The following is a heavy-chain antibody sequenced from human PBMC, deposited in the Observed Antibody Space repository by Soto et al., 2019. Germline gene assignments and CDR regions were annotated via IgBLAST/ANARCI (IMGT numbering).Heavy chain of an antibody. D-gene: IGHD3-22*01. J-gene: IGHJ5*01. CDR1: GFKFSDYA. Sequence: GGSLRLSCTASGFKFSDYAITWVRQAPGEGLEWVSVISGSGGVTYFADSVKGRFTVSRDNSKNTVFLQLNNVRAEDSAVYFCAKVLSYYYGWFDSWGLGTLVTVSS. V-gene: IGHV3-23*01. CDR2: ISGSGGVT. CDR3: AKVLSYYYGWFDS.